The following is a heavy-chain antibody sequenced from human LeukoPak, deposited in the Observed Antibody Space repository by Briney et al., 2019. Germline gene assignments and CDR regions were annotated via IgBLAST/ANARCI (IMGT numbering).Heavy chain of an antibody. V-gene: IGHV3-74*01. D-gene: IGHD4-11*01. CDR2: INSDGSST. CDR1: GFTFDDYA. Sequence: PGGSLRLSCVVSGFTFDDYAMHWVRQGPGKGLVWVSRINSDGSSTNYADSVKGRFTISRDNAKNTLYLQMNSLRAEDTAMYYCARAVDYSNYLGYWGQGTLVTVSS. J-gene: IGHJ4*01. CDR3: ARAVDYSNYLGY.